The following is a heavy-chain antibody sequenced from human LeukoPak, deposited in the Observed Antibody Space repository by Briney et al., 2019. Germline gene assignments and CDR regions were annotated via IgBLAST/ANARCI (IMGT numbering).Heavy chain of an antibody. CDR1: GYTFTNYY. Sequence: ASVKVSCKASGYTFTNYYIHWVRQAPGQGLEWMGIINPGGGGTTYAQKFQGRVTMTRDTSTSTVYMDLISLRSEDTAVYYCARDSGFGYLDYWGQGTLSPSPQ. CDR3: ARDSGFGYLDY. CDR2: INPGGGGT. J-gene: IGHJ4*02. D-gene: IGHD1-1*01. V-gene: IGHV1-46*01.